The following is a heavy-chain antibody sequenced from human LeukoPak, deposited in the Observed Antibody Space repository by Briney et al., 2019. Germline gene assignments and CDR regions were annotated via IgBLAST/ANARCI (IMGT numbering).Heavy chain of an antibody. CDR1: GYSISSGYY. V-gene: IGHV4-38-2*02. CDR3: ARLHLPQNVAATGYHPPGWFDP. D-gene: IGHD2-15*01. CDR2: IYHSGST. J-gene: IGHJ5*02. Sequence: PSETLSLTCTVSGYSISSGYYWGWIRQPPGKGLEWIGSIYHSGSTNYNPSLKSRVTISVDTSKNQFSLKLSSVTAADTAVYYCARLHLPQNVAATGYHPPGWFDPWGQGTLVTVSS.